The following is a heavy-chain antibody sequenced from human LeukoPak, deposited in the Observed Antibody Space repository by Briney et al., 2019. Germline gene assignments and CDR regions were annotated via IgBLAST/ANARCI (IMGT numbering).Heavy chain of an antibody. V-gene: IGHV4-30-2*01. CDR2: IYHSGST. J-gene: IGHJ5*02. Sequence: SQTLSLTCTVSGGSISSGGYYWSWIQQPPGKGLEWIRYIYHSGSTYYNPSLKSRVTISVDRSKNQFSLKLSSVTAADTAVYYCARDKGHSSSRESWFDPWGQGTLVTVSS. CDR3: ARDKGHSSSRESWFDP. CDR1: GGSISSGGYY. D-gene: IGHD6-13*01.